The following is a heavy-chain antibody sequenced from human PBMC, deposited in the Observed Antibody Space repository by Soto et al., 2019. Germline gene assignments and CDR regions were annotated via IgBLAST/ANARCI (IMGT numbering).Heavy chain of an antibody. CDR2: INTDNGNT. Sequence: ASVKVSCKASGYTFTNAGISWVRQAPGQGLEWLGWINTDNGNTNYAQHLQGRVTITADESTSTAYMELSSLRSEDTAVYYCARDLITTGTRGSNSYYYYGMDVWGQGTTVTVSS. D-gene: IGHD1-1*01. CDR3: ARDLITTGTRGSNSYYYYGMDV. CDR1: GYTFTNAG. J-gene: IGHJ6*02. V-gene: IGHV1-18*01.